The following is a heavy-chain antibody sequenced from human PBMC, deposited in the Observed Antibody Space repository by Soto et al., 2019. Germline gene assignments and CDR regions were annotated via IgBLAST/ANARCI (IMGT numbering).Heavy chain of an antibody. CDR3: ARVWKSSSLDDNYYYYYLMDF. Sequence: SETLSLTCAVYGGSFSGYYWSWIRQPPGKGLEWIGEINHSGSTNYNPSLKSRDTISVDTSKNQFSLKLSSVTAADTAVYYCARVWKSSSLDDNYYYYYLMDFWGKGSTVPVSS. J-gene: IGHJ6*03. CDR2: INHSGST. V-gene: IGHV4-34*01. CDR1: GGSFSGYY. D-gene: IGHD1-1*01.